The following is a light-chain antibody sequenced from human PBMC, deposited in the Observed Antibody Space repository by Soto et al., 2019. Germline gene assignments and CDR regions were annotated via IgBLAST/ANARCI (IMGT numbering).Light chain of an antibody. J-gene: IGLJ2*01. CDR1: NIGSNS. CDR2: YNS. CDR3: QVWDISSVHPVV. V-gene: IGLV3-21*04. Sequence: SYELTQPPSVSVAPGKTARTTCGGNNIGSNSVHWYQQKPRQAPVLVIYYNSDRPSGIPARISGSNSGNTATLTISGVEAGDEADYYCQVWDISSVHPVVFGGGTKLTVL.